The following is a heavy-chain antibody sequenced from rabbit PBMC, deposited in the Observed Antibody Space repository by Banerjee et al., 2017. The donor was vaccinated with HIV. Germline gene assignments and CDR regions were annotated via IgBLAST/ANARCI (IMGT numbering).Heavy chain of an antibody. CDR1: GFSFSSVYD. CDR2: IGTADGNT. Sequence: QEQLVESGGDLVKPGASLTLTCTASGFSFSSVYDMCWVRQAPGKGLEWIACIGTADGNTFYANWAKGRFTISKTPSTTVTLQMTSLTAADTATYFCARRADYAGGGNFNLWGQGTLVTVS. CDR3: ARRADYAGGGNFNL. V-gene: IGHV1S45*01. D-gene: IGHD4-2*01. J-gene: IGHJ4*01.